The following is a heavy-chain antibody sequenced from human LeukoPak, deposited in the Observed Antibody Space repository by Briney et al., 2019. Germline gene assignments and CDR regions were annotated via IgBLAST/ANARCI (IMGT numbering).Heavy chain of an antibody. CDR3: ARGPTTVTRAFDY. CDR2: IYTSGST. V-gene: IGHV4-4*07. J-gene: IGHJ4*02. CDR1: GGSFSIYY. D-gene: IGHD4-17*01. Sequence: SSETLSLTSTVSGGSFSIYYWSWIRQPAGKGLEWIGRIYTSGSTNYNPSLKSRVTMSVDTSKNQFSLKLSSVTAADTAVYYCARGPTTVTRAFDYWGQGTLVTVSS.